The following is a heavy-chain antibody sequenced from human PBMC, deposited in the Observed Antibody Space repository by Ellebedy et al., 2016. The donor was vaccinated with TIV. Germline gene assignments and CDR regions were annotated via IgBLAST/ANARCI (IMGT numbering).Heavy chain of an antibody. Sequence: SETLSLTCTVSGGSISIYYWSWIRQPPGKRLEWIGYISYSGTTDYNPSLKSRATISVDTSKNQFSLRLNSVTAADTAVYYCARAAAYCSGGSCYPYYFDHWGQGALVTVSS. CDR2: ISYSGTT. D-gene: IGHD2-15*01. CDR1: GGSISIYY. V-gene: IGHV4-59*01. J-gene: IGHJ4*02. CDR3: ARAAAYCSGGSCYPYYFDH.